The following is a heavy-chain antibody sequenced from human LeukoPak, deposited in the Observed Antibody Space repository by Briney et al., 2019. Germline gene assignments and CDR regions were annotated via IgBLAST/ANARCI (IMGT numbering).Heavy chain of an antibody. V-gene: IGHV3-23*01. CDR2: ISGSGGST. CDR1: GFTFSSYA. D-gene: IGHD3-22*01. J-gene: IGHJ4*02. Sequence: GGSLRLSCAASGFTFSSYAMSWVRQAPGKGLEWVSAISGSGGSTYYADSVKGRFTISRDNSKNTLYVQMNSLRAEDTAVYYCAKDGGSGYYYFDYWGQGTLVAVSS. CDR3: AKDGGSGYYYFDY.